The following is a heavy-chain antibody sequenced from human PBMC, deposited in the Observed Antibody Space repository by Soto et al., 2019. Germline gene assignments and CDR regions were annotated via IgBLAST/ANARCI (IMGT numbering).Heavy chain of an antibody. J-gene: IGHJ4*02. V-gene: IGHV3-23*01. CDR1: GFTFGSFA. CDR3: AKGSASSRPYYFDC. Sequence: GGSLRLSCAASGFTFGSFAMSWVRQSPGKGLEWISAITDSGGDTYHAESVKGRLTISRDNTKNTLYLQMNSLKVEDTALYYCAKGSASSRPYYFDCWGQGTLVTVSS. D-gene: IGHD2-2*01. CDR2: ITDSGGDT.